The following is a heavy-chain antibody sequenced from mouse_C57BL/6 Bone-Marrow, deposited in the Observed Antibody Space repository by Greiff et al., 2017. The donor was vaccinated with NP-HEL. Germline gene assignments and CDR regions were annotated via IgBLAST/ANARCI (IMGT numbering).Heavy chain of an antibody. D-gene: IGHD2-1*01. J-gene: IGHJ2*01. Sequence: VQLQQSGAELARPGASVKMSCKASGYTFTSYTMHWVKQRPGQGLEWIGYINPSSGYTKYNQKFKGKATFTADTSSNTAYMQLSSLTTEDSAIYYCARNYYYFDYWGQGTTLTVSS. CDR3: ARNYYYFDY. V-gene: IGHV1-4*01. CDR1: GYTFTSYT. CDR2: INPSSGYT.